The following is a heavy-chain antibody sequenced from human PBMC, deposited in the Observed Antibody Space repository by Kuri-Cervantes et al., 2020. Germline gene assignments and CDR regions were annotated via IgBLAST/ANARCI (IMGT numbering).Heavy chain of an antibody. D-gene: IGHD3-10*01. CDR1: GFTFSSYS. CDR3: ARAKVTMVRGVIRYFDY. CDR2: ISSSSSTI. V-gene: IGHV3-48*04. J-gene: IGHJ4*02. Sequence: GESLKISCAASGFTFSSYSMNWVRQAPGKGLEWVSYISSSSSTIYYAGSVKGRFTISRDNAKNSLYLQMNSLRAEDTAVYYCARAKVTMVRGVIRYFDYWGQGNLVTVSS.